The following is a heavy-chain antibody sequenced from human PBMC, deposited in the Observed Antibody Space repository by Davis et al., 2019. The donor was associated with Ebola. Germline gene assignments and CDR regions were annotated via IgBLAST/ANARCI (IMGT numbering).Heavy chain of an antibody. CDR3: AKDEGHLHIFYYYGMDV. V-gene: IGHV3-30*18. CDR1: GFTFSSYG. J-gene: IGHJ6*02. CDR2: ISYDGSKK. Sequence: PGGSLRLSCAASGFTFSSYGMHWVRQAPGKGLEWVAVISYDGSKKYYADSVKGRFTISRDNSKNTLYLQMNSLRAEDTAVYYCAKDEGHLHIFYYYGMDVWGQGTTVTVSS.